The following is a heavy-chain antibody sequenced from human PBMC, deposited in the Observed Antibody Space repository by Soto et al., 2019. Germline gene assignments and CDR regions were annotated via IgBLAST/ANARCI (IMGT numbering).Heavy chain of an antibody. CDR2: IYSGGST. CDR1: GFTFSSYA. CDR3: ARARGGLSVVTATYFDY. J-gene: IGHJ4*02. D-gene: IGHD2-21*02. V-gene: IGHV3-53*01. Sequence: GGSLRLSCAASGFTFSSYAMTWVRQAPGKGMEWVSLIYSGGSTYYANSVKGRFTIYRDNSKNTLYLQMNSLRAEDTAVYYCARARGGLSVVTATYFDYWGQGTLVTVSS.